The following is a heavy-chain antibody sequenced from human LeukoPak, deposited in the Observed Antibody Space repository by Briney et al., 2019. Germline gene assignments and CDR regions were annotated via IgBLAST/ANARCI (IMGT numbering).Heavy chain of an antibody. Sequence: SETLSLTCAVYGGSFSGYYWSWIRQPPGKGLEWIGEINHSGSTNYNPSLKSRVTISVDTSKNQFSLKLSSVTAADTAVYYCATLPWCSGGSCYSHDYWGQGTLVTVSS. CDR3: ATLPWCSGGSCYSHDY. CDR1: GGSFSGYY. D-gene: IGHD2-15*01. V-gene: IGHV4-34*01. CDR2: INHSGST. J-gene: IGHJ4*02.